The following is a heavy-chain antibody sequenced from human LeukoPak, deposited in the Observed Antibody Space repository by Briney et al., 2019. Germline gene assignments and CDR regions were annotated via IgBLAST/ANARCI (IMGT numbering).Heavy chain of an antibody. Sequence: ASVTVSCKASGYIFTDYYIHLVRQAPGHGLEWMGWINPNSSGTIYARNMQGRVSIHRDPSISTVYMDLSRLRSDDTAVYYCARDPGSPYGSGSHFYYHMDVWGKGTPVTVSS. D-gene: IGHD3-10*01. CDR1: GYIFTDYY. J-gene: IGHJ6*03. V-gene: IGHV1-2*02. CDR3: ARDPGSPYGSGSHFYYHMDV. CDR2: INPNSSGT.